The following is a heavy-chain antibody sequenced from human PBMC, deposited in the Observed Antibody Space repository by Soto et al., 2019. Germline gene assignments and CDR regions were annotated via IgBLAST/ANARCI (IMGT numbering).Heavy chain of an antibody. Sequence: GGSLRLSCAASRFTSGYHAMNWVRQAPGKGLEWVSTISSNGENTHYADSVKGRFIISSDNSSNTVALQMNSLRDEDTAVYYCARLMIVTGGEAFDIWGQGTMVTVSS. CDR3: ARLMIVTGGEAFDI. D-gene: IGHD3-22*01. V-gene: IGHV3-23*01. CDR1: RFTSGYHA. J-gene: IGHJ3*02. CDR2: ISSNGENT.